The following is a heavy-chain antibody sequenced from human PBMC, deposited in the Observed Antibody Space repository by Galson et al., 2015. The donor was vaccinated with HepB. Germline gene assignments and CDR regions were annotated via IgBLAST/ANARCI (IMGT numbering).Heavy chain of an antibody. CDR3: AKGYGLFDS. V-gene: IGHV3-23*01. D-gene: IGHD5-18*01. Sequence: SLRLSCAASGFAFDTHALSWVRQAPGRGLEWISGISGNGDSTFYADPVKGRFNVSRDHSNNMLYLQMNSLRAENAGLYFCAKGYGLFDSWGQGILVTVSS. CDR2: ISGNGDST. CDR1: GFAFDTHA. J-gene: IGHJ5*01.